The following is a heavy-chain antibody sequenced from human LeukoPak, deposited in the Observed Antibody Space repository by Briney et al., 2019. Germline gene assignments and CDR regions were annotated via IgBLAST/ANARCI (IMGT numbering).Heavy chain of an antibody. Sequence: GGSLRLSCAASGFTFSSYDMNWVRQAPGKGLEWLSYISSSSSTIYYADSVKGRFTISRDNAKNSLYLQMNSLRAEDTAVYYCAREGFGELSAGAFDIWGQGTMVTVSS. J-gene: IGHJ3*02. CDR3: AREGFGELSAGAFDI. CDR1: GFTFSSYD. D-gene: IGHD3-10*01. CDR2: ISSSSSTI. V-gene: IGHV3-48*04.